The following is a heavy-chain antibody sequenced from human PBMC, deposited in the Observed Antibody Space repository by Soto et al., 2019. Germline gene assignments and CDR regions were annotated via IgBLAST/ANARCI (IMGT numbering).Heavy chain of an antibody. V-gene: IGHV2-26*01. Sequence: QVTLKESGPVLVKPTETLTLTCTVSGFSLSNPRMGVSWIRQPPGKALEWLAHIFSNDEKSYSTSLKNRLTISKVTSKSQVVLTMTNMDPVDTATYFCARIMGYSGYDSRGWFDPWGQGTLVSVSS. J-gene: IGHJ5*02. D-gene: IGHD5-12*01. CDR1: GFSLSNPRMG. CDR2: IFSNDEK. CDR3: ARIMGYSGYDSRGWFDP.